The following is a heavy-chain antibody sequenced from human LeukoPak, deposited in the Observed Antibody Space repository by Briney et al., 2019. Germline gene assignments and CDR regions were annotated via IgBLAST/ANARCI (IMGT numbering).Heavy chain of an antibody. Sequence: ASVKVSCKASGYSFTNFDINWVRQATGQGLEWMGWMNPNSGNKGYAQKFQGRVTMTMNTSITTACMELSSLRSEDTAVYYCARGPQWRGDYYYMDVWGRGTTVTVSS. D-gene: IGHD6-19*01. CDR2: MNPNSGNK. V-gene: IGHV1-8*01. J-gene: IGHJ6*03. CDR1: GYSFTNFD. CDR3: ARGPQWRGDYYYMDV.